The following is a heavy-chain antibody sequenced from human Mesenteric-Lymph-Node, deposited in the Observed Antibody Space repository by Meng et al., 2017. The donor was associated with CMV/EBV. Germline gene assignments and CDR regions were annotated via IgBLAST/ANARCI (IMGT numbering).Heavy chain of an antibody. J-gene: IGHJ4*02. D-gene: IGHD3-22*01. CDR2: INPNSGGT. CDR3: ARDGPYYYDSSGYPSSFDY. CDR1: GYTFTGYY. V-gene: IGHV1-2*02. Sequence: ASVKVSCKASGYTFTGYYMHWVRQAPGQGLEWMGWINPNSGGTNYGQKFQGRVTMTRDTSISTAYMELSRLRSDDTAVYYCARDGPYYYDSSGYPSSFDYWGQGTLVTVSS.